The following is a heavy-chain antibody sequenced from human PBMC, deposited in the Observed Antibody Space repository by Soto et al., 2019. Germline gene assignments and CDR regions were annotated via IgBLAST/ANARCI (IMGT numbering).Heavy chain of an antibody. Sequence: KTSETLSLTCTVSGDSINNYYWTWIRQPPGKGLEWIGYVYYSGTTDYNPSLRSRLTISVDTSKNQFSLNLNSVTAADTAVYYCARGYRSNWFSVDYWGQGILVTVSS. V-gene: IGHV4-59*01. CDR3: ARGYRSNWFSVDY. CDR2: VYYSGTT. J-gene: IGHJ4*02. D-gene: IGHD6-13*01. CDR1: GDSINNYY.